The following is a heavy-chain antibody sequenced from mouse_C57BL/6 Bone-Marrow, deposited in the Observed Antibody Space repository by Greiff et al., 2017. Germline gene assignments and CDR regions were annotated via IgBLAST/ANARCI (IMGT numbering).Heavy chain of an antibody. Sequence: VQLQQPGAELVRPGSSVKLSCKASGYTFPSYWMDWVKQRPGQGLEWIGNIYPSDSETHYNQKFKDKATLTVDKSSSTAYMQLSSLTSEDSAVYYCARWDYGSPWFAYWGQGTLVTVAA. CDR1: GYTFPSYW. CDR3: ARWDYGSPWFAY. CDR2: IYPSDSET. V-gene: IGHV1-61*01. D-gene: IGHD1-1*01. J-gene: IGHJ3*01.